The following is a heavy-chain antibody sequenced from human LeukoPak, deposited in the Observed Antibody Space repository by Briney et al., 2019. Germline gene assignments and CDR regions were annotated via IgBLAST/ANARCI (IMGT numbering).Heavy chain of an antibody. CDR2: IYPGDSDT. CDR1: GYSFSNYW. CDR3: ARPTSGSYLYFDY. J-gene: IGHJ4*02. D-gene: IGHD1-26*01. V-gene: IGHV5-51*01. Sequence: GESLKISCKGSGYSFSNYWIGWVRQMPGKGLEWMGIIYPGDSDTRYRSSFQGQVTISADKSINTAYLQWSSLKASDTAMYYCARPTSGSYLYFDYWGQGTLVTVSS.